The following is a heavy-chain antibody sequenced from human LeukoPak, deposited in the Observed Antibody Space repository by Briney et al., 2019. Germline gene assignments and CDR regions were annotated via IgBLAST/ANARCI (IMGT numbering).Heavy chain of an antibody. D-gene: IGHD6-13*01. CDR3: ARDRMRAAAGRGLGY. CDR1: GFTFSSYG. Sequence: GGSLRLSCSASGFTFSSYGMHWVRQAPGKGLEWVAVIWYDGSNKYYADSVKGRFTISRDNSKNTLYLQMNSLRAEDTAVYYCARDRMRAAAGRGLGYWGQGTLVTGSS. J-gene: IGHJ4*02. V-gene: IGHV3-33*08. CDR2: IWYDGSNK.